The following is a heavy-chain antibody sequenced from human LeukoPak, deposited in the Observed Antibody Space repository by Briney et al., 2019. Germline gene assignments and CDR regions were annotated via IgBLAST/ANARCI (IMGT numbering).Heavy chain of an antibody. D-gene: IGHD2-2*01. Sequence: SETLSLTCAVSGGSISSYNWWSWVRQPPGEGPEWIGEIYHSGTTNYNPSLQSRVTISLDKSKNQFSLTLRSVTAADTAVYYCARDGQLRYQAFNIWGQGTMVTVP. CDR1: GGSISSYNW. V-gene: IGHV4-4*02. J-gene: IGHJ3*02. CDR3: ARDGQLRYQAFNI. CDR2: IYHSGTT.